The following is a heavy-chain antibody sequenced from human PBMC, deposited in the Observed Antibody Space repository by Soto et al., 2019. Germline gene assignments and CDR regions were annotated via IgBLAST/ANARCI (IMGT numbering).Heavy chain of an antibody. CDR1: GYTFTSYG. V-gene: IGHV1-18*01. J-gene: IGHJ5*02. CDR2: ISAYNGNT. CDR3: AREPVAASGKWFDP. Sequence: GAAVKVSCKASGYTFTSYGISWVRQAPGQGREWMGWISAYNGNTNYAQKLQGRVTMTTDTSTSTAYMELRSLRSDDTAVYYCAREPVAASGKWFDPWGQGTLVTVSS. D-gene: IGHD6-19*01.